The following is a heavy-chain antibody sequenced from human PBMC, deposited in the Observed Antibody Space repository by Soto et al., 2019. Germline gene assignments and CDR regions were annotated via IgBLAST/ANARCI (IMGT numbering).Heavy chain of an antibody. CDR3: ARVWGDDSSGYYLDY. CDR1: GFTFSSYE. D-gene: IGHD3-22*01. CDR2: ISSSGSTI. V-gene: IGHV3-48*03. J-gene: IGHJ4*02. Sequence: PGGSLRLSCAASGFTFSSYEMNWVRQAPGKGLEWVSYISSSGSTIYYADSVKGRFTISRDNAKNSLYLQMNSLRAEDAAVYYCARVWGDDSSGYYLDYWGQGTLVTVSS.